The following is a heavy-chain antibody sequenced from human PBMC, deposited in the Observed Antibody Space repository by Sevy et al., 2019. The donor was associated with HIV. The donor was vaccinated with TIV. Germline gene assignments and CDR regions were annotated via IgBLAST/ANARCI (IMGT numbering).Heavy chain of an antibody. CDR3: ARADCGGDCYLVFDY. CDR1: GFTFSTYG. CDR2: IRFDGNSK. Sequence: GGSLRLSCAASGFTFSTYGMHWVRQAPGKGLEWVAFIRFDGNSKYYAYSVKGRFTISRDNSKNTLDLQLNSLTAEDTAVYYCARADCGGDCYLVFDYRGQGTLVTVSS. D-gene: IGHD2-21*01. J-gene: IGHJ4*02. V-gene: IGHV3-30*02.